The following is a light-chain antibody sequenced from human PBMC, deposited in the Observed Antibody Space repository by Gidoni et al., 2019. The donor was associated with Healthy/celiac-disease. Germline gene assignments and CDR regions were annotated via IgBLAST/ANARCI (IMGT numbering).Light chain of an antibody. J-gene: IGKJ1*01. CDR2: DAS. Sequence: EIVLTQSPATLSLSPGERATLSRRASQSVSSYLAWYQQKPGQAPRLLINDASNRATGIPARFSGSGSGTDFTLTISSLETEDVAVYYCQQRSNWRWTFGQGTKVEIK. V-gene: IGKV3-11*01. CDR1: QSVSSY. CDR3: QQRSNWRWT.